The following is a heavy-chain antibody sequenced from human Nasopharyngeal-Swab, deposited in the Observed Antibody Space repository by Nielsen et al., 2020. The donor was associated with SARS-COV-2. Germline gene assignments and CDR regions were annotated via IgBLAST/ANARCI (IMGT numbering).Heavy chain of an antibody. V-gene: IGHV3-66*01. Sequence: GALRLSCAASGFTVSSNYMSWVRQAPGKGLEWVSVIYSGGSTYYADSVKGRFTISRDNSKNTPYLQMNSLRAEDTAVYYCARDIYCSSTSCPNTGGTWFDPWGQGTLVTVSS. CDR1: GFTVSSNY. CDR3: ARDIYCSSTSCPNTGGTWFDP. CDR2: IYSGGST. J-gene: IGHJ5*02. D-gene: IGHD2-2*01.